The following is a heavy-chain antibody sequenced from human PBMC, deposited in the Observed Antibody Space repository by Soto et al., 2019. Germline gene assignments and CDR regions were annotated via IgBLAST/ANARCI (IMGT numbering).Heavy chain of an antibody. CDR3: TTDSLFTMILVRFDF. V-gene: IGHV3-15*07. Sequence: GGSLRLSCASSGFPFSTAWINWVRQAPGKGLEWVGRIKSKIDGGTTDFAASVKGRFAISRDDSTDMVYLQMNSLKPEDTAMYYCTTDSLFTMILVRFDFWGHGTQVTVSS. D-gene: IGHD3-22*01. J-gene: IGHJ4*01. CDR1: GFPFSTAW. CDR2: IKSKIDGGTT.